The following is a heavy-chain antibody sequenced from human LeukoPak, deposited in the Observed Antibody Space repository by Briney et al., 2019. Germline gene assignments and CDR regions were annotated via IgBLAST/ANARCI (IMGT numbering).Heavy chain of an antibody. V-gene: IGHV4-59*01. J-gene: IGHJ6*03. CDR2: VDHTGTT. Sequence: AETLSLTCTVSDDSITMYYWTWIRQPPGKGLEWIGYVDHTGTTNFNPSLNGRVSISRDTSKNFFSLRLRSVTAADTAVYFCARGRVSSSTWYSTYYYFFYMDFWGKGTTVTVSS. D-gene: IGHD4-11*01. CDR3: ARGRVSSSTWYSTYYYFFYMDF. CDR1: DDSITMYY.